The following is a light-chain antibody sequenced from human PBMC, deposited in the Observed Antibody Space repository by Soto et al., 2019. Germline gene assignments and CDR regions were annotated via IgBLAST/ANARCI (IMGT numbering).Light chain of an antibody. CDR3: SSYTSSCPAV. CDR1: SRDVGGYNY. Sequence: QSVLTQPASVSGSPGQSITISCTGTSRDVGGYNYVSWYQQHPGKAPKLMIYDVSNRPSGVSNRFSGSKSGNTASLTISGLQAEDEADYYCSSYTSSCPAVFGGGTKLTVL. V-gene: IGLV2-14*01. J-gene: IGLJ2*01. CDR2: DVS.